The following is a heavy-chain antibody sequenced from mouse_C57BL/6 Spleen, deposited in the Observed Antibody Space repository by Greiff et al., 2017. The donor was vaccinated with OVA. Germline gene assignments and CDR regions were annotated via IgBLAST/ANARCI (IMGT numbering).Heavy chain of an antibody. V-gene: IGHV1-81*01. CDR3: ARSGSSSNYFDY. Sequence: VQLQQSGAELARPGASVKLSCKASGYTFTSYGISWVKQRTGQGLEWIGEIYPRSGNTYYNEKFKGKATLTADKSSSTAYMELRSLTSEDSAVYFCARSGSSSNYFDYWGQGTTLTVSS. CDR2: IYPRSGNT. J-gene: IGHJ2*01. CDR1: GYTFTSYG. D-gene: IGHD1-1*01.